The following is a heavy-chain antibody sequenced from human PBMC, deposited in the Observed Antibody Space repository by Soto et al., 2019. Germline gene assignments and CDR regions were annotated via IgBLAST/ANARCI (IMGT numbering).Heavy chain of an antibody. D-gene: IGHD2-8*01. CDR2: ISYDGSNK. CDR3: AKLVLRYCTNGVCYSRRTYPLHDY. J-gene: IGHJ4*02. Sequence: GGSLRLSCAASGFTFSSYGMHWVRQAPGKGLEWVAVISYDGSNKYYADSVKGRFTISRDNSKNTLYLQMNSLRAEDTAVYYCAKLVLRYCTNGVCYSRRTYPLHDYWGQGTLVTVSS. CDR1: GFTFSSYG. V-gene: IGHV3-30*18.